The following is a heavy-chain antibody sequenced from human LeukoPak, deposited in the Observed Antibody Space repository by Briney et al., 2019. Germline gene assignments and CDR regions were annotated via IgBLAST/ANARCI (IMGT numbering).Heavy chain of an antibody. CDR1: GYTFTGYY. CDR2: NNPNTGDT. V-gene: IGHV1-2*02. J-gene: IGHJ4*02. Sequence: ASVKVSCKASGYTFTGYYMHWVRKTPGQGLEWMGWNNPNTGDTNYGRKFQGRVTMTRDTSINTAYMELRSLRSDDTAVYYCARSRRVGNGEYPDYWGQGTLVTVSS. CDR3: ARSRRVGNGEYPDY. D-gene: IGHD3-10*01.